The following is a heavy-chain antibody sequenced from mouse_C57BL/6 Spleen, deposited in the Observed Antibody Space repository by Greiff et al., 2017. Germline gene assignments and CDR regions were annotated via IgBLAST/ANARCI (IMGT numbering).Heavy chain of an antibody. CDR1: GYTFTSYT. Sequence: VKLQESGAELARPGASVKMSCKASGYTFTSYTMHWVKQRPGQGLEWIGYINPSSGYTKYNQKFKDKATLTADKSSSTAYMQLSSLTSEDSAVYYCASDDYDGGGYWGQGTTLTVSS. V-gene: IGHV1-4*01. CDR2: INPSSGYT. J-gene: IGHJ2*01. D-gene: IGHD2-4*01. CDR3: ASDDYDGGGY.